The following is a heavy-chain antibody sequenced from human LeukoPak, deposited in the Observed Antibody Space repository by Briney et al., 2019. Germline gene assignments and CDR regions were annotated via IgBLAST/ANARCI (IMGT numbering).Heavy chain of an antibody. J-gene: IGHJ4*02. Sequence: ASVKVSCKASGYTFTTYHMHWVRQAPGQGLEWMGIINPSGGITSYAQKFQGRVTMTRDTSTSTVNMELSSLRSKDTAVYYCARAYYYDSSGPIHYFDYWGQGTLVTVSS. CDR2: INPSGGIT. V-gene: IGHV1-46*01. CDR1: GYTFTTYH. D-gene: IGHD3-22*01. CDR3: ARAYYYDSSGPIHYFDY.